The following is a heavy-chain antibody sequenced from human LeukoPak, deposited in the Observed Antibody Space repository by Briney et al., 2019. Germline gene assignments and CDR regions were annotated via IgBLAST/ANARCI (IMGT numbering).Heavy chain of an antibody. CDR3: ARFRSYFDY. CDR1: GGSISSYY. CDR2: IYYSGST. Sequence: SETLSLTCTVSGGSISSYYWSWIRQPPGKGLEWIGNIYYSGSTNYNPSFKSRVTISVDTSKNQFSLNLSSVTAADTAVYYCARFRSYFDYWGQGTLVTVSS. V-gene: IGHV4-59*08. J-gene: IGHJ4*02.